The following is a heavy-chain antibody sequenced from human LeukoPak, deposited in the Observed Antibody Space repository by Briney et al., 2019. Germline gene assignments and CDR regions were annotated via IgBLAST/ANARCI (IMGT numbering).Heavy chain of an antibody. CDR3: AKEYGYDYNYFYSMDV. Sequence: GGSLRLSCAASGFTFSSYSMNWVRQAPGKGLEWVSYISSGSRTIYYAGSVKGRFTISRDNSKNTVYLQMNSLRAEDTAVYFCAKEYGYDYNYFYSMDVWGKGTTVTISS. V-gene: IGHV3-48*01. D-gene: IGHD1-1*01. J-gene: IGHJ6*03. CDR1: GFTFSSYS. CDR2: ISSGSRTI.